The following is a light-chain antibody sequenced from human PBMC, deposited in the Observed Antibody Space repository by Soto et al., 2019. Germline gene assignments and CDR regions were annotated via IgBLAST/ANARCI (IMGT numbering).Light chain of an antibody. CDR3: GSYTGSIYV. CDR1: SSDVGGYKF. J-gene: IGLJ1*01. Sequence: QSVLTQPASVSGSPGQSITISCTGTSSDVGGYKFVSWYQQHPGKAPKLMIYEVSNRPSGVSSRFSGSKSGNTASLTISGLQAEDEADYYCGSYTGSIYVFGTGNKVSV. V-gene: IGLV2-14*01. CDR2: EVS.